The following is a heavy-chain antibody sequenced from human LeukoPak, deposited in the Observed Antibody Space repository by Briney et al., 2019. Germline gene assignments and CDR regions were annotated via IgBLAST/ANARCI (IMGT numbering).Heavy chain of an antibody. D-gene: IGHD2-2*01. J-gene: IGHJ4*02. Sequence: SETLSLTCTVSGGSISTYYWSWIRQSAGKGLEWIGRIYTSGSTDYNPSLKRRVTMSVDTSKNQLSLKLSSVTAADTAVYYCASRRCSTTCPEDYWGQGTLVTVSS. CDR2: IYTSGST. V-gene: IGHV4-4*07. CDR1: GGSISTYY. CDR3: ASRRCSTTCPEDY.